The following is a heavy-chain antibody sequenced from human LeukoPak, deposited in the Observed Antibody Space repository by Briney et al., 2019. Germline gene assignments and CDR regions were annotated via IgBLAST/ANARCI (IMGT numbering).Heavy chain of an antibody. CDR2: ISYDGSDK. Sequence: GGSLRLSCAASGFTFSNFLMHWVRQAPGKGLEWVAVISYDGSDKNYGDSVKGRFTISRDDSKNTLYLQMNSLRAEDTAVYYCARVVNEKINSGYYSDYWGQGTLVTVSS. J-gene: IGHJ4*02. D-gene: IGHD3-22*01. V-gene: IGHV3-30-3*01. CDR3: ARVVNEKINSGYYSDY. CDR1: GFTFSNFL.